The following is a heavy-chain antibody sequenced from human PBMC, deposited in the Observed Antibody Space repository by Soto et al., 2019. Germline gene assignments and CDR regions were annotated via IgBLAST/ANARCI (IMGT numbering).Heavy chain of an antibody. Sequence: GASVKVSCKASGGTFSSYAISWVRQAPGQGLEWMGWISAYNGNTNYAQKLQGRVTMTTDTSTSTAYMELRSLRSDDTAVYYCARDSAGRGYVAFDIWGQGTMVTVSS. D-gene: IGHD1-1*01. J-gene: IGHJ3*02. CDR1: GGTFSSYA. CDR3: ARDSAGRGYVAFDI. V-gene: IGHV1-18*01. CDR2: ISAYNGNT.